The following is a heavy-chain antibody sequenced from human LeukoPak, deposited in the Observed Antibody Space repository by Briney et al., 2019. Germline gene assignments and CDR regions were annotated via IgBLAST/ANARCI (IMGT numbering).Heavy chain of an antibody. CDR3: AKRGAEVGATVAPGDY. Sequence: GGSLRLSCAASGFTFSSYSMNWVRQAPGKGLDWVSSISSSGSYIFYADSVKGRLTISSDNSKNTLYLQMNSLRAEDTAVFYCAKRGAEVGATVAPGDYWGQGTLVTVSS. J-gene: IGHJ4*02. CDR1: GFTFSSYS. V-gene: IGHV3-21*04. CDR2: ISSSGSYI. D-gene: IGHD1-26*01.